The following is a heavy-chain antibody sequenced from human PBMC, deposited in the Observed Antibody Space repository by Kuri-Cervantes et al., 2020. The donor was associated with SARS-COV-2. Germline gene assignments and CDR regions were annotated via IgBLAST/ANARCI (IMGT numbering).Heavy chain of an antibody. Sequence: GGSLRLSCRASGFTFSSQWMFWVRQVPGKVLMWLSRINNDGSSTIYVDSVKGRFTTSRDSAKNSVFLQMNSLRPEDTGVYYCAMTGSYTSYGLGHWGQGTLVTVSS. D-gene: IGHD5-18*01. J-gene: IGHJ4*02. V-gene: IGHV3-74*01. CDR1: GFTFSSQW. CDR2: INNDGSST. CDR3: AMTGSYTSYGLGH.